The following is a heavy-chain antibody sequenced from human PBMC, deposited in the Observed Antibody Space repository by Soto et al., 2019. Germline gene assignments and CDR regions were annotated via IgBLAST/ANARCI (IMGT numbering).Heavy chain of an antibody. J-gene: IGHJ5*02. Sequence: SQTLSLTCAISGDSVSSNSAAWNWIRQSPSRGLEWLGRTYYRSKWYNDYAVSVKSRITINPDTSKNQFSLQLNSVTPEDTAVYYCALSVKSSIAARNWFDPWGQGTLVTVSS. D-gene: IGHD6-6*01. CDR1: GDSVSSNSAA. V-gene: IGHV6-1*01. CDR2: TYYRSKWYN. CDR3: ALSVKSSIAARNWFDP.